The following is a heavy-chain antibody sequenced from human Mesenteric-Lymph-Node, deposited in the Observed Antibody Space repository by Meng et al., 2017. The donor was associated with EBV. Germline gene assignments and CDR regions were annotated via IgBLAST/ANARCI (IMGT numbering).Heavy chain of an antibody. Sequence: QVQLQQWGAGLLKPSETLSLTCGVHGGSFSGYYWSWIRQPPGKGLEWIGEINHSGVASYNPSLRSRVTISLDTSKNQFSLKLNSVTAADTAVYYCASRGDGIYSNYDWFDRWGQGTLVTVSS. J-gene: IGHJ5*02. CDR3: ASRGDGIYSNYDWFDR. CDR1: GGSFSGYY. CDR2: INHSGVA. D-gene: IGHD4-11*01. V-gene: IGHV4-34*01.